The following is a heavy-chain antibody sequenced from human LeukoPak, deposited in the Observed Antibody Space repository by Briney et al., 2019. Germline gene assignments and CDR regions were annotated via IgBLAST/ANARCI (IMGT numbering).Heavy chain of an antibody. V-gene: IGHV3-15*01. Sequence: GGSVRLSCAASVFTFINAWMSWVRHAPWKGLEWVGRIKIKTDGGTTDYAAPVKGRFTISRDDSKNTLYLQMNSLKTEDTAVYYCTTDPKEYYYYYGMDVWGQGTTVTVSS. CDR3: TTDPKEYYYYYGMDV. CDR2: IKIKTDGGTT. J-gene: IGHJ6*02. CDR1: VFTFINAW.